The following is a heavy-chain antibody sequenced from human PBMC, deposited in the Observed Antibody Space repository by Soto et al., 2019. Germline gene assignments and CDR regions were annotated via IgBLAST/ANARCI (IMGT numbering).Heavy chain of an antibody. CDR1: GYSFTTYW. CDR2: IDPSDSYT. CDR3: ARRGIPSAFDI. J-gene: IGHJ3*02. Sequence: GERLNISCKGSGYSFTTYWISWVRQMPGKGLEWMGRIDPSDSYTNYSPSFQGHVTISADKSISTAYLQWSSLKASDTAMYYCARRGIPSAFDIRGDRTIVPVS. V-gene: IGHV5-10-1*01. D-gene: IGHD1-26*01.